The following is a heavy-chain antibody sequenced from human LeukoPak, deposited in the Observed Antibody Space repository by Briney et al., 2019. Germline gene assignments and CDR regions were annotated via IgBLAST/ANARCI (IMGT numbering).Heavy chain of an antibody. CDR2: IYTSGST. CDR1: GGSISSGSYY. J-gene: IGHJ4*02. D-gene: IGHD2-2*01. Sequence: PSETLSLTCTASGGSISSGSYYWSWIRQPAGKGLEWIGRIYTSGSTNYNPSLKSRVTISVDTSKNQFSLKLSSVTAADTAVYYCARETLPAAKEPLGFNWGQGTLVTVSS. V-gene: IGHV4-61*02. CDR3: ARETLPAAKEPLGFN.